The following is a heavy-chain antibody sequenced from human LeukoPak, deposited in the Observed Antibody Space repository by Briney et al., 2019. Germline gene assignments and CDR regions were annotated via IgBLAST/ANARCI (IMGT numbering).Heavy chain of an antibody. CDR2: ISYDGSQK. CDR1: GFSLSDSG. D-gene: IGHD3-16*01. V-gene: IGHV3-30*03. Sequence: GGSLRLSCAASGFSLSDSGMSWVRQAPGKGLEWVAVISYDGSQKYYSDSVKGRFTIFRDNSKSTLFLQMNSLRPEDTSAYYCARDGGDYWGQGTLVTVSS. J-gene: IGHJ4*02. CDR3: ARDGGDY.